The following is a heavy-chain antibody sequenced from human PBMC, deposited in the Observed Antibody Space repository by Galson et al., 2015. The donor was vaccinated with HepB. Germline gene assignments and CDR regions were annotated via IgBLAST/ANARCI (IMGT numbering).Heavy chain of an antibody. V-gene: IGHV3-7*03. D-gene: IGHD4-17*01. J-gene: IGHJ4*02. CDR3: ARDVTPGISPEGGDY. CDR2: IKHDGSEK. CDR1: GFTFSRYW. Sequence: SLRLSCAASGFTFSRYWMTWVRQAPGKGLEWVANIKHDGSEKYYVDSVKGRFTISRDNAKNSLSLQVNSLRAEDTAVYYCARDVTPGISPEGGDYWGQGTLVTVSS.